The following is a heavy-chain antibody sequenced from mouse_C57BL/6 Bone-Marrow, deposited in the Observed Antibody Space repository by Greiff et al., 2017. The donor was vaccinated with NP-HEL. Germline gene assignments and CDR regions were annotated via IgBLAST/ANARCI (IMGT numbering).Heavy chain of an antibody. CDR2: ISNGGGST. CDR3: ARSAMDY. V-gene: IGHV5-12*01. Sequence: DVKLVESGGGLVQPGGSLKLSCAASGFTFSDYYMYWVRQTPEKRLEWVAYISNGGGSTYYPDTVKGRFTISRDNAKNTLYLQMSRLKSEDTAMYYCARSAMDYWGQGTSVTVSS. J-gene: IGHJ4*01. CDR1: GFTFSDYY.